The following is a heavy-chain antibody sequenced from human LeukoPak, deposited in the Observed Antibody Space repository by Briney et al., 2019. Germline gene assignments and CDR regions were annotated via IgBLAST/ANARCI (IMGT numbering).Heavy chain of an antibody. CDR1: GFTVSSNY. CDR3: AGEYYYDSSGSPY. Sequence: GGSLRLSCAASGFTVSSNYMSWVRQAPGKGPEWVSVIYSGGSTYYADSVKGRFTISRDNSKNTLYLQMNSLRAEDTAVYYCAGEYYYDSSGSPYWGQGTLVTVSS. D-gene: IGHD3-22*01. CDR2: IYSGGST. V-gene: IGHV3-66*01. J-gene: IGHJ4*02.